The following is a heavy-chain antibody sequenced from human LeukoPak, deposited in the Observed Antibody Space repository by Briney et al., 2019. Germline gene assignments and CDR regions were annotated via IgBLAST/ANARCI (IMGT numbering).Heavy chain of an antibody. V-gene: IGHV3-23*01. Sequence: GGSLRLSCAASGFTFSSYAMSWVRQAPGKGLEWDSAISGSGGSTYYADSVKGRFTISRDNSKNTLYLQMNSLRAEDTAVYYCAKIVMVRGVHFDYWGQGTLVTVSS. CDR2: ISGSGGST. CDR1: GFTFSSYA. J-gene: IGHJ4*02. D-gene: IGHD3-10*01. CDR3: AKIVMVRGVHFDY.